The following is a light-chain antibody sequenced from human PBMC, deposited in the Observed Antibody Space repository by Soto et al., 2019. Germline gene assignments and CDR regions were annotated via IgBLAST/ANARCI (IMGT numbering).Light chain of an antibody. J-gene: IGLJ2*01. CDR3: SSYSARSTL. CDR1: SSDIGGYNY. CDR2: DVT. Sequence: QSALTQPASVSGSPGQSITISCSGTSSDIGGYNYVSWYQHHPGKAPKLIIFDVTYRPSGVSGRFTGSKSGNTASLTISGLQAEDEADYCSSYSARSTLFGRGTKVTVL. V-gene: IGLV2-14*03.